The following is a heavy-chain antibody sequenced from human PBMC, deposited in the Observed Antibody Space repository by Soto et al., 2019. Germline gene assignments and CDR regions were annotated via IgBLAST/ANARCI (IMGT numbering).Heavy chain of an antibody. CDR1: GGSISVYY. Sequence: SDTLSLTCTFSGGSISVYYCNWIRQSPGKGLEWIWYISYSGTTKYNPSLKSRVTISVDTSKNQFSLKLSSVTAADTAVYYCARSRRNYFDPWGQGTLVTVSS. V-gene: IGHV4-59*01. CDR2: ISYSGTT. J-gene: IGHJ5*02. CDR3: ARSRRNYFDP.